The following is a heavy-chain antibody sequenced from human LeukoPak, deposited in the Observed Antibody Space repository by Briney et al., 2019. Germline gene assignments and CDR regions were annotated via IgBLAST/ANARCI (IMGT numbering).Heavy chain of an antibody. CDR1: GYTFTSYH. CDR2: INPSGGST. D-gene: IGHD2-15*01. V-gene: IGHV1-46*01. Sequence: EASVKVSCKASGYTFTSYHMHWVRQAPGQGLEWMGIINPSGGSTSYAQKFQGRVTMTRDTSTSTVYMELSSLRSEDTAVYYCAREDIVGYFTQKKYFQHWGQGTLVTVSS. CDR3: AREDIVGYFTQKKYFQH. J-gene: IGHJ1*01.